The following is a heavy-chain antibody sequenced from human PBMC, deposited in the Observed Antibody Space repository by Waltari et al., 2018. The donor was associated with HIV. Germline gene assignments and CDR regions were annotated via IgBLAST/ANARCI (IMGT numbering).Heavy chain of an antibody. J-gene: IGHJ3*01. V-gene: IGHV4-38-2*02. CDR2: IYRTGTT. CDR1: GSSISSRYY. CDR3: ARDQDYYDSSGYTCYAFDP. D-gene: IGHD3-22*01. Sequence: QVRLQESGPGLVKPSETLSLTCSVSGSSISSRYYWGWIRQAPGKGLEWIGGIYRTGTTYDNPSLKSRVSVSLNMSKNQFSLKLSSVTAADTAVYYCARDQDYYDSSGYTCYAFDPWGQGTMVIVSS.